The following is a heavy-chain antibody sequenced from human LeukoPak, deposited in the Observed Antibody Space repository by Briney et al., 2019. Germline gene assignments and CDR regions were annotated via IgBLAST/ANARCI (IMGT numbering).Heavy chain of an antibody. D-gene: IGHD3-16*01. Sequence: ASVKVSCKASGYTFTGYYIHWVRQAPGQGLEWMGWINPNSGGTDYAQKFQGRVTMTRDTSISTAYMELSRLRSDDTAVYYCARALMITFGGLDYWGQGTLVTVSS. CDR1: GYTFTGYY. V-gene: IGHV1-2*02. J-gene: IGHJ4*02. CDR2: INPNSGGT. CDR3: ARALMITFGGLDY.